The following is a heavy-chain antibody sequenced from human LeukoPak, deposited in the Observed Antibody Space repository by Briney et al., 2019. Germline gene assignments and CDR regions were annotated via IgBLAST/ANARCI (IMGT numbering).Heavy chain of an antibody. CDR1: GDSVSSNSAA. V-gene: IGHV6-1*01. D-gene: IGHD6-6*01. CDR2: TYYRSKWYN. J-gene: IGHJ6*03. CDR3: ARGSGYSSSYYYYYYMDV. Sequence: SQTLSLTCAISGDSVSSNSAAWNWIRQSPSRGLEWLGRTYYRSKWYNDYAVSVKIRITINPDTSKNQFSLQLNSVTPEDTAVYYCARGSGYSSSYYYYYYMDVWGKGTTVTVSS.